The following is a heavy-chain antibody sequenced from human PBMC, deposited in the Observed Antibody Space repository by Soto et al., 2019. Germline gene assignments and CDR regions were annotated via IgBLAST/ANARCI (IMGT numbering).Heavy chain of an antibody. J-gene: IGHJ6*02. CDR2: ISYDGSNK. D-gene: IGHD6-13*01. Sequence: GGSLRLSCAASGFTFRSYAMHWVRQAPGKGLEWVAVISYDGSNKYYADSVKGRFTISRDNSKNTLYLQMNSLRAEDTAVYYCARDRGQQQLVWRYYYGMDVWGQGTTVTVS. CDR3: ARDRGQQQLVWRYYYGMDV. CDR1: GFTFRSYA. V-gene: IGHV3-30-3*01.